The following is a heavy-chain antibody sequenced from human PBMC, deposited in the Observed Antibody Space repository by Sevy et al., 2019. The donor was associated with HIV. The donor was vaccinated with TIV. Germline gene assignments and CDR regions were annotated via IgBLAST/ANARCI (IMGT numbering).Heavy chain of an antibody. V-gene: IGHV3-11*06. J-gene: IGHJ4*02. CDR2: ISSASSYI. CDR3: ARGDYYGSLYYFDY. Sequence: GGSLRLSCAASGFTFSDYYMSWIRQVPGKGLEWVSYISSASSYINYSDSVKGRFTISRDNAKNLVFLEMNNLRPEDTAVYFCARGDYYGSLYYFDYWGQGTLVTVSS. D-gene: IGHD3-10*01. CDR1: GFTFSDYY.